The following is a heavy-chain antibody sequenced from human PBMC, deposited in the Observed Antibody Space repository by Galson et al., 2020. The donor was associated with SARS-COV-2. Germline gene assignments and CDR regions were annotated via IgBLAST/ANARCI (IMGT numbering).Heavy chain of an antibody. CDR1: GFSLSNARMG. Sequence: SGPTLVQPTETLTLTCTVSGFSLSNARMGVRWIRQPPGQALEWLAHIFSHDEQSYTTPLTSSLTIPKDTSKSQVVLTMTNMDPVDTATYSCARIPDWLSTYYFDYWGQGTLVTVSS. V-gene: IGHV2-26*01. J-gene: IGHJ4*02. CDR2: IFSHDEQ. D-gene: IGHD3-9*01. CDR3: ARIPDWLSTYYFDY.